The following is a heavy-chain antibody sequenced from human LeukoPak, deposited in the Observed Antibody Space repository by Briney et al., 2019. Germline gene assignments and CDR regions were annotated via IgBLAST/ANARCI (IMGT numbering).Heavy chain of an antibody. CDR2: IYYSGST. D-gene: IGHD6-13*01. CDR3: AREERTYSSSWSSFDY. V-gene: IGHV4-39*07. Sequence: SETLSLTCTVSGGSLSSSDYYWGWIRQPPGKGLEWIGTIYYSGSTYYNPSLKSRVTISVDTSKNQFSLNLSSVTAADTAVYYCAREERTYSSSWSSFDYWGQGTLVIVSS. J-gene: IGHJ4*02. CDR1: GGSLSSSDYY.